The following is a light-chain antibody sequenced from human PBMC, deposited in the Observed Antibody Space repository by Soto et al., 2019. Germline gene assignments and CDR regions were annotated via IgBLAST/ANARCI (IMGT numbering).Light chain of an antibody. CDR2: QVT. J-gene: IGLJ2*01. CDR3: SSYAGSLVV. V-gene: IGLV2-8*01. CDR1: SSDIGAYNY. Sequence: QSALTQPPSASGSPGQSVTISCTGTSSDIGAYNYVSWYRQYPDKAPKLLVYQVTKRPSGVPDRFSGSKSGNTAALTVSGLQAEDEAVYYCSSYAGSLVVFGGGTKLPVL.